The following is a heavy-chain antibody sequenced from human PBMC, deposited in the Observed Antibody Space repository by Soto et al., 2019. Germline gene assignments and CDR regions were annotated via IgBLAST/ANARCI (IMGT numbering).Heavy chain of an antibody. CDR1: GYTFTTYP. CDR3: ARVEVTIFGVVIRDGYYYGMDV. Sequence: ASVKVSCKASGYTFTTYPIHWVRQAPGQRPEWMGWINPGSRNTKYSQKFQGRVTISMNTSATTAYMAVSSLRSDDTAVYYCARVEVTIFGVVIRDGYYYGMDVWGQGTTVTVSS. D-gene: IGHD3-3*01. CDR2: INPGSRNT. J-gene: IGHJ6*02. V-gene: IGHV1-3*01.